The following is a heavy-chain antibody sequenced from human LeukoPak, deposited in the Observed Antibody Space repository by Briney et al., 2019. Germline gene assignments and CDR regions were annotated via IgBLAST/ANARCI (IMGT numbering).Heavy chain of an antibody. CDR2: ISYDGSNK. CDR1: GFTFRSYA. J-gene: IGHJ6*02. V-gene: IGHV3-30*04. Sequence: SGGSLRLSCSASGFTFRSYAVHWIRQAPVKGLEWVAVISYDGSNKYYADSVKGRFTISRDNSKNTLYLQMNSLRAEDTAVYYCAKDSYGMDVWGQGTTVTVSS. CDR3: AKDSYGMDV.